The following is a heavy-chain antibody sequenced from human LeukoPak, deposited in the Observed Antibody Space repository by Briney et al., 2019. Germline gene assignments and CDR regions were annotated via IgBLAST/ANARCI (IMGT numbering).Heavy chain of an antibody. V-gene: IGHV1-2*02. CDR1: GYTFTGYY. CDR3: ARRRGVVGIGGMDV. Sequence: GASVKVSCKASGYTFTGYYMHWVRQAPGQGLEGMGWINPNSGGTNYAQKFQGRVTMTRDPSISTAYMELSRLRSDDTAVYYCARRRGVVGIGGMDVWGQGTTVTVSS. D-gene: IGHD3-3*01. CDR2: INPNSGGT. J-gene: IGHJ6*02.